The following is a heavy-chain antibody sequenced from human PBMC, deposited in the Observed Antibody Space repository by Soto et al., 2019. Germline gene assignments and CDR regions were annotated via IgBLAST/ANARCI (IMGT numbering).Heavy chain of an antibody. J-gene: IGHJ4*02. D-gene: IGHD1-7*01. CDR1: GYTFTSYA. CDR3: ARDQNNWNYPSPFDY. V-gene: IGHV1-3*01. CDR2: INAGNGNT. Sequence: GASVKVSCKASGYTFTSYAMHWVRQAPGQRLEWMGWINAGNGNTKYSQKFQGRVTITRDTSASTAYMELSSLRSEDTAVYYCARDQNNWNYPSPFDYWGQGTLVTVSS.